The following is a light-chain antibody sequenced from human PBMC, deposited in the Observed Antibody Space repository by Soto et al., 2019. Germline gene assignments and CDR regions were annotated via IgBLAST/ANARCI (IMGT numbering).Light chain of an antibody. CDR3: SSYTSSSTWV. CDR1: SSDVGGYNY. Sequence: QSVLTQPASVSGSPGQSITISCTGTSSDVGGYNYVSWYQQHPGKAPKLVIYDVSNRPSGVSNRSSGSKSGNTASLTISGLQAEDEADYYCSSYTSSSTWVFGGGTKLTVL. J-gene: IGLJ3*02. V-gene: IGLV2-14*03. CDR2: DVS.